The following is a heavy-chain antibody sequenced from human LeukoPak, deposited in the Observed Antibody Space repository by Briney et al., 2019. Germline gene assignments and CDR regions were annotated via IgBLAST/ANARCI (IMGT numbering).Heavy chain of an antibody. D-gene: IGHD5-24*01. CDR1: GFALNXXX. Sequence: GGSLRLSCEASGFALNXXXXSWVRQAPGKGXXXXANVNQDGSEKYYVDSVKGRFTISRDNAKKSLYLQMNSLRVEDTAVYFCVRGFDGYYGFDLWGQGTMVTVSS. CDR2: VNQDGSEK. CDR3: VRGFDGYYGFDL. J-gene: IGHJ3*01. V-gene: IGHV3-7*05.